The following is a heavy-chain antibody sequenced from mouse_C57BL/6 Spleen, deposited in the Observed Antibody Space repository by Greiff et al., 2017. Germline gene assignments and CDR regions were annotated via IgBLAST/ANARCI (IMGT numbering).Heavy chain of an antibody. J-gene: IGHJ4*01. CDR2: IYPGDGDT. V-gene: IGHV1-80*01. Sequence: VQGVESGAELVKPGASVKISCKASGYAFSSYWMNWVKQRPGKGLEWIGQIYPGDGDTNYNGKFKGKATLTADKSSSTAYMQLSSLTSEDSAVYFCATYYGSSLYYAMDYWGQGTSVTVSS. D-gene: IGHD1-1*01. CDR1: GYAFSSYW. CDR3: ATYYGSSLYYAMDY.